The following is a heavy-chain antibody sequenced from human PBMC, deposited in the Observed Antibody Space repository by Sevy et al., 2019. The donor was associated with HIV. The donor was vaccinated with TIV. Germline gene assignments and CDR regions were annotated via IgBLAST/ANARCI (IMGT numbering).Heavy chain of an antibody. Sequence: GGSLRLSCAASGFTFSSYAMHWVRQAPGKGLEWVAVISYDGRNKYYADSVKGRFTISRDNSKNTLYLQMNSLRAEDTAVYYCARGGYCSGGSCYSLYYYYGMDVWGQGTTVTVSS. D-gene: IGHD2-15*01. CDR3: ARGGYCSGGSCYSLYYYYGMDV. J-gene: IGHJ6*02. CDR1: GFTFSSYA. CDR2: ISYDGRNK. V-gene: IGHV3-30*04.